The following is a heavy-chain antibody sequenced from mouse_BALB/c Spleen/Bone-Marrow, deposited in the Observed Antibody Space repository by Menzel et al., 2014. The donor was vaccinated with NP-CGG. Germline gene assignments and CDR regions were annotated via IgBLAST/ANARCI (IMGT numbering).Heavy chain of an antibody. J-gene: IGHJ4*01. CDR1: GYALSSYW. Sequence: QVQLKHSGAELVRPGSSVKISCKASGYALSSYWMSWVKQRPGQGLEWIGQIYPGDGDTNYNGKFKGKATLTADKSSXTAYMQLSSLTSEDSAVYFCARWLPAMDYWGQGTSVTVSS. CDR3: ARWLPAMDY. D-gene: IGHD2-2*01. V-gene: IGHV1-80*01. CDR2: IYPGDGDT.